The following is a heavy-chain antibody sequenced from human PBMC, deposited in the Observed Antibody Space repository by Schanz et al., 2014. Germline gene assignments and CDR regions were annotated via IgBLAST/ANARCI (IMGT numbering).Heavy chain of an antibody. CDR2: IKQDESER. CDR3: VRDTDYHFDY. J-gene: IGHJ4*02. Sequence: EVQLVESGGGPIQPGGSLRLSCAVSGFSVSTNYMSWVRQAPGKGLEWVANIKQDESERSYVDSVKGRFTISRDNAKNSLYLQMHSLRAEDTAVYYCVRDTDYHFDYWGQGTLVTVSS. CDR1: GFSVSTNY. V-gene: IGHV3-7*01. D-gene: IGHD4-17*01.